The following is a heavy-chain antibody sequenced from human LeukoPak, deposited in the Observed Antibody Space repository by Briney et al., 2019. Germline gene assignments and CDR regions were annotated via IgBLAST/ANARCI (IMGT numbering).Heavy chain of an antibody. CDR2: ISADGTT. CDR3: GTWAFYHGLDV. Sequence: PGGSLRLSCTASGFTFDKYAMHCVRQPPGKGLEWVSVISADGTTDHADSVKGRFTISRDNSKKSLFLQMNSLRPGETALYYCGTWAFYHGLDVWGQGATVTVSS. CDR1: GFTFDKYA. V-gene: IGHV3-43*02. J-gene: IGHJ6*02. D-gene: IGHD1-26*01.